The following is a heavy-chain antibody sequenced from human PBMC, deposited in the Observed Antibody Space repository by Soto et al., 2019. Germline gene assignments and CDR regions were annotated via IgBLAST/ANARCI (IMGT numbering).Heavy chain of an antibody. CDR2: IRSKAYGGTT. CDR1: GITLGDYA. J-gene: IGHJ6*02. CDR3: TRDRYSFSHQVGYYYYFGMDV. V-gene: IGHV3-49*04. Sequence: PGGSLRLSCTASGITLGDYAMSWVRHAPGKGLERVGFIRSKAYGGTTEYAASVKGRFTISRDDSKSIAYLQMNSLKTEDTAVYYCTRDRYSFSHQVGYYYYFGMDVWGQGTTVTVSS. D-gene: IGHD2-15*01.